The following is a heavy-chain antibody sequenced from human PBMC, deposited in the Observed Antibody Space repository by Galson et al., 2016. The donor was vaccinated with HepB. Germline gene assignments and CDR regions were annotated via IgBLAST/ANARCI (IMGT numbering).Heavy chain of an antibody. D-gene: IGHD5-24*01. Sequence: SLRLSCAASGFTFSTSAMSWVRQAPGKGLEWVSTFSGSGGSTYYADSVKGRFTISRDNSKNTLYLQMNTLRAEDTAVYYCAKSPPVKMAVPYFDYWGQGTLVTASS. CDR2: FSGSGGST. CDR3: AKSPPVKMAVPYFDY. CDR1: GFTFSTSA. V-gene: IGHV3-23*01. J-gene: IGHJ4*02.